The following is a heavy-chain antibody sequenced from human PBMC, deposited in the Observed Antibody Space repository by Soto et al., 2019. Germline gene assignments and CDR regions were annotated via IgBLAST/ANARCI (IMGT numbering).Heavy chain of an antibody. J-gene: IGHJ6*02. Sequence: EVQLVESGGGLVKAGESLRLSCAASGFIFSEFSMNWVRQAPGKGLEWVSSISSGSTYIYYADSVKGRFTISRDNARGSVYLKMHSMSVDDTAIYYCARDPYGSERMDVWGQGTTVTVFS. CDR2: ISSGSTYI. CDR3: ARDPYGSERMDV. CDR1: GFIFSEFS. V-gene: IGHV3-21*04. D-gene: IGHD3-10*01.